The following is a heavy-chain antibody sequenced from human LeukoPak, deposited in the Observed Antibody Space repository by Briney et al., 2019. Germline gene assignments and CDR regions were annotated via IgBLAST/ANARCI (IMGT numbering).Heavy chain of an antibody. CDR1: GYTFTGYY. D-gene: IGHD2-15*01. CDR3: ARGGYCSGGSCLMSYYYMDV. J-gene: IGHJ6*03. V-gene: IGHV1-2*02. CDR2: INPNSGGT. Sequence: ASVKVSCKASGYTFTGYYMHWVRQAPGQGLEWMGWINPNSGGTNYAQKFQGRVTMTRDTSISTAYMELSRLRSDDTAVYYCARGGYCSGGSCLMSYYYMDVWGKGTTVTVSS.